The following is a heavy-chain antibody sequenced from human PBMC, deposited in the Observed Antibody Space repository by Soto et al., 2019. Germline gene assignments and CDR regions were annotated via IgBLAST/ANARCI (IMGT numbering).Heavy chain of an antibody. D-gene: IGHD3-22*01. Sequence: GGSLRLSCAASGFTVSSNYMSWVRQAPGKGLEWVSVIYSGGSTYYADSVKGRFTISRDNSKNTLYLQMNSLRAEDTAVYYCARNGVGNDIVVITTLDYYYGMDVWGQGTTVTVSS. V-gene: IGHV3-66*01. CDR1: GFTVSSNY. CDR3: ARNGVGNDIVVITTLDYYYGMDV. CDR2: IYSGGST. J-gene: IGHJ6*02.